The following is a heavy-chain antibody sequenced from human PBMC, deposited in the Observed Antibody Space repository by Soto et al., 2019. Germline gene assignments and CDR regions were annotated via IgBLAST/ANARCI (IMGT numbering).Heavy chain of an antibody. D-gene: IGHD3-3*01. V-gene: IGHV3-23*01. CDR2: ISGSGGST. CDR3: ARTNLEWLSYYYYYGMDV. CDR1: GFTFSSYA. J-gene: IGHJ6*02. Sequence: EVQLLESGGGLVQPGGSLRLSCAASGFTFSSYAMSWVRQAPGKGLEWVSAISGSGGSTYYADSVKGRFTISRDNSKNTLYLQMNSLRAEDTAVYYCARTNLEWLSYYYYYGMDVWGQGTTVTVSS.